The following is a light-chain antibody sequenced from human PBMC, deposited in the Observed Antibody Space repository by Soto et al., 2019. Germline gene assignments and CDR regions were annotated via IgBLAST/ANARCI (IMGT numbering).Light chain of an antibody. J-gene: IGLJ2*01. Sequence: QSVLTQPPSASGTPGQRVTISCSGSSSNIGSNYVYWYQQLPGTAPKLLIYRNNQRPSGVPDRFSGSKSGTSASLAISGLRSEDEADHYCAAWDDSLSAHVVFGGGTKLTVL. CDR2: RNN. CDR3: AAWDDSLSAHVV. V-gene: IGLV1-47*01. CDR1: SSNIGSNY.